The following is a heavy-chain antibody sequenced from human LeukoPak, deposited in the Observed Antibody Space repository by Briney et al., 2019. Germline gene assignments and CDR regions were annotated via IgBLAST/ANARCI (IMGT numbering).Heavy chain of an antibody. V-gene: IGHV4-39*06. CDR3: ARVWYYYDSSGYYRPIYFDY. J-gene: IGHJ4*02. D-gene: IGHD3-22*01. CDR2: IYYSGST. Sequence: SETLSLTCTVSGGSISSSSYYWGWIRQPPGKGLEWIGSIYYSGSTYYNPSLKSRVTISVDTSKNQFPLKLSSVTAADTAVYYCARVWYYYDSSGYYRPIYFDYWGQGTLVTVSS. CDR1: GGSISSSSYY.